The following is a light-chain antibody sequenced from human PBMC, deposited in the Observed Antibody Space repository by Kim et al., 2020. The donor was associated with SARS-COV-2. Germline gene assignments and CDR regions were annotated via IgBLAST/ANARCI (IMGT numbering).Light chain of an antibody. CDR2: AAS. CDR3: QQYASYPRT. Sequence: VSVGDRVTITCRASQSIANNVAWFQQKPGKAPKSLVYAASSLESGVPSRCSGSGSGTDFILTISSLQPEDYATYYCQQYASYPRTFGEGTKVDIK. CDR1: QSIANN. J-gene: IGKJ1*01. V-gene: IGKV1-16*01.